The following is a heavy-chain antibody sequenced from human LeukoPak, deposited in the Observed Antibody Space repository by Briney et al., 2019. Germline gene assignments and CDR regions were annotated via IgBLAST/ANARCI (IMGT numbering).Heavy chain of an antibody. D-gene: IGHD2-21*02. Sequence: GGSLRLSCAASGFTFSNYAMSWVRQAPGKGLEWVSVVTGSGDSTYSADSVKGRFTISRDNSKNTLYLQMNSLRAEDTAVYYCAKIGPYCGGDCYQDYWGQGTLVTVSS. V-gene: IGHV3-23*01. J-gene: IGHJ4*02. CDR3: AKIGPYCGGDCYQDY. CDR1: GFTFSNYA. CDR2: VTGSGDST.